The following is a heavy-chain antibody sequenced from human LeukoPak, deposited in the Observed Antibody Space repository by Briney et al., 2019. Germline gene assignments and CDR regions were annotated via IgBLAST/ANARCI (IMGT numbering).Heavy chain of an antibody. CDR2: IYPGDSDT. J-gene: IGHJ4*02. Sequence: GESLKVSCKGSGYSFTSYWIGWVRQMPGKGLEWMEIIYPGDSDTRYSPSFQGQVTISADKSISTAYLQWSSLKASDTAMYYCARATYYYDSSGYYYYFDYWGQGTLVTVSS. V-gene: IGHV5-51*01. CDR1: GYSFTSYW. D-gene: IGHD3-22*01. CDR3: ARATYYYDSSGYYYYFDY.